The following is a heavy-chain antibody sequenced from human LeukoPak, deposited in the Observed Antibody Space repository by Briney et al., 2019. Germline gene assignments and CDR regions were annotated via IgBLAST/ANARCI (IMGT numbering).Heavy chain of an antibody. CDR1: GFTFSSYA. V-gene: IGHV3-23*01. CDR2: ISGSGGST. Sequence: GGSLRLSCAASGFTFSSYAMSWVRQAPGKGLEWVSAISGSGGSTYYADSVKGRFTISRDNSKNTLYLQMNSLRAEDTTLYYGARIMVKLVPAAIRLPYFDYWGQGTLVTVTS. CDR3: ARIMVKLVPAAIRLPYFDY. D-gene: IGHD2-2*01. J-gene: IGHJ4*02.